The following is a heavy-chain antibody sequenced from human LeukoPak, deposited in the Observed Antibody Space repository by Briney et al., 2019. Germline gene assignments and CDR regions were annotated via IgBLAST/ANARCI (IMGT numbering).Heavy chain of an antibody. CDR3: ARVVGSSSWPSERFDY. Sequence: ASVKVSCKASGYTFTGYYMHWVRQAPGQGLEWMGWINLNSGGTNYAQKLQGGVTMTTDTSTSTAYMELRSLRSDDTAVYYCARVVGSSSWPSERFDYWGQGTLVTVSS. D-gene: IGHD6-13*01. J-gene: IGHJ4*02. CDR2: INLNSGGT. V-gene: IGHV1-2*02. CDR1: GYTFTGYY.